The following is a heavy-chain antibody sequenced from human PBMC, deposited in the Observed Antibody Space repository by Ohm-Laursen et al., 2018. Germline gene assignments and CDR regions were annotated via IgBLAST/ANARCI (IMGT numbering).Heavy chain of an antibody. CDR3: TTDRYGDYYDSSGYYYYFDF. CDR2: IKSKTDGGTT. J-gene: IGHJ4*02. Sequence: GSLRLSCTAAGFTFNNAYMSWVRQAPGKGLEWVGRIKSKTDGGTTDYAAPVKGRFTISRDDSTNTLYLQMNSLKTEDTAVYYCTTDRYGDYYDSSGYYYYFDFWGQGTLVTVSS. V-gene: IGHV3-15*01. D-gene: IGHD3-22*01. CDR1: GFTFNNAY.